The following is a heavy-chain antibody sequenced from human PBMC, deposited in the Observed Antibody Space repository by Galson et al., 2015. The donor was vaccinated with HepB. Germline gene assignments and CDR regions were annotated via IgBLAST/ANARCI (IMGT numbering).Heavy chain of an antibody. J-gene: IGHJ4*02. D-gene: IGHD3-9*01. CDR1: GFTFDDYA. V-gene: IGHV3-9*01. Sequence: SLRLSCAASGFTFDDYAMHWVRQAPGKGLEWVSGISWNSGSIGYADSVKGRFTISRDNAKNSLYLQMNSLRAEDTALYYCAKASSLRYFDWLSGPSYYFDYWGQGTLVTVSS. CDR3: AKASSLRYFDWLSGPSYYFDY. CDR2: ISWNSGSI.